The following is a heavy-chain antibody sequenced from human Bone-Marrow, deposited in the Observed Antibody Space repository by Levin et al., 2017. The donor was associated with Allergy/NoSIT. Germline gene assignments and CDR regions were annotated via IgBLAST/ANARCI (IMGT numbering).Heavy chain of an antibody. CDR1: GYTFTGYY. J-gene: IGHJ4*02. CDR3: AKERGNGDWYYDY. CDR2: INPNSGGT. D-gene: IGHD2-21*02. V-gene: IGHV1-2*06. Sequence: ASVKVSCKASGYTFTGYYMHWVRQAPGQGLEWMGRINPNSGGTSFAQKFQGRVTMARDTSIHKAYMALTSLPSDVTAVYYCAKERGNGDWYYDYWGQGTLVTVSS.